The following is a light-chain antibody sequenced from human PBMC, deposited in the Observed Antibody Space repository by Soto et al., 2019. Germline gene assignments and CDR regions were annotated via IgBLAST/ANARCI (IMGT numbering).Light chain of an antibody. CDR3: QQYNSYSRT. J-gene: IGKJ1*01. CDR2: KAS. CDR1: QDISNY. V-gene: IGKV1-5*03. Sequence: DIQMTQSPSSLAACVGDRVTITFQASQDISNYFNWYQQKPGKAPKLLIYKASSLESGVPSRFSGSGSGTEFTLTISSLQPDDFATYYCQQYNSYSRTFGQGTKVDIK.